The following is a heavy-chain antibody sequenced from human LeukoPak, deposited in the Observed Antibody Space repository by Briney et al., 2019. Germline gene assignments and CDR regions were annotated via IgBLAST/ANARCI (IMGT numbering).Heavy chain of an antibody. D-gene: IGHD6-13*01. J-gene: IGHJ5*02. CDR1: GGTFSSYA. Sequence: ASVKVSCKASGGTFSSYAISWVRQAPGQGLEWMGGIIPIFGTANYAQKFQGRVTITADESTRTAYMALSSLRSEDTAVYYCAIVPNSSSWVLAKWFDPWGQGTLVTVPS. CDR3: AIVPNSSSWVLAKWFDP. CDR2: IIPIFGTA. V-gene: IGHV1-69*13.